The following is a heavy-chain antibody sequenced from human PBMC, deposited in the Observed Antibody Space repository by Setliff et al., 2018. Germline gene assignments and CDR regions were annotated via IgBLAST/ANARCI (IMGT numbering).Heavy chain of an antibody. J-gene: IGHJ4*02. V-gene: IGHV1-18*01. CDR1: GFTFKTYS. D-gene: IGHD2-2*01. CDR2: ISGYNGNT. CDR3: ARGPPDFVVVPAAAKFDF. Sequence: ASVKVSCKASGFTFKTYSFSWIRQAPGQGLEWVGWISGYNGNTIYAQNFQGRVTMTTDTSTSTAYMELRSLRSDDTAVYYCARGPPDFVVVPAAAKFDFWGQGTLVTVSS.